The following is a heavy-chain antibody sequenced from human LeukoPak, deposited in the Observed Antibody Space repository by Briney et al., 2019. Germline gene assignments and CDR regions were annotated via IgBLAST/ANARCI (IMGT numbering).Heavy chain of an antibody. CDR1: GFTFSSYN. D-gene: IGHD3-16*01. V-gene: IGHV3-21*01. J-gene: IGHJ4*02. CDR2: ISRSSNDI. CDR3: ARAIYAIGGYFDH. Sequence: GGSLRLSCAASGFTFSSYNMNWVRQAPGKGLEWVSSISRSSNDIYYADSVKGRFTISRDNAKNSLYLQMNSLRAEDTAVYYCARAIYAIGGYFDHWGQGTLVTVSS.